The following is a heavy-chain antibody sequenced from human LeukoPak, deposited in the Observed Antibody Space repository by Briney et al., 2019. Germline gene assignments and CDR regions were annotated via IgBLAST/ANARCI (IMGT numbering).Heavy chain of an antibody. J-gene: IGHJ6*02. Sequence: PGGSXRLSCAASGFTFSSYEMXXVRQAPGXGLEWVXXISXSGXXXXXXXXVXGXXXXXXDNAKNSLYLQMNSLRAEDTAVYYCARVFFTWGQGTTVTVSS. CDR3: ARVFFT. V-gene: IGHV3-48*03. D-gene: IGHD3-16*01. CDR2: ISXSGXXX. CDR1: GFTFSSYE.